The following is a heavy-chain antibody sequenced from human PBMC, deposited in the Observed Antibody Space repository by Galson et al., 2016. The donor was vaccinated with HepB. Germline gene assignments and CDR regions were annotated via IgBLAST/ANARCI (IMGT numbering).Heavy chain of an antibody. CDR1: RFTFTSYA. Sequence: SLRLSCAASRFTFTSYAMNWVRQAPGKGLEWVSGISGSGGTTYYAGSVKGRFTMSRDNSKNTVYLQMNSLRGDDTAIYYCARGYGARIAAAGLDYWGQGTLVTVSS. CDR2: ISGSGGTT. V-gene: IGHV3-23*01. D-gene: IGHD6-13*01. CDR3: ARGYGARIAAAGLDY. J-gene: IGHJ4*02.